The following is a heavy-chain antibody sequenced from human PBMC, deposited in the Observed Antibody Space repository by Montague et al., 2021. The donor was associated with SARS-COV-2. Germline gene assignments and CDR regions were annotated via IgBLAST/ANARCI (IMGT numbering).Heavy chain of an antibody. V-gene: IGHV3-23*01. Sequence: SLRLSCAASGFSFSTYAMSWVRQAPGKGLEWVSAISGSGGSTYYADSVKGRFTISRDNSKNRLNLQMNSLRAEDTAVYYCAKDSHPGSIVVVPTAMGSDGMDVWGQGTTVTVSS. CDR1: GFSFSTYA. CDR3: AKDSHPGSIVVVPTAMGSDGMDV. J-gene: IGHJ6*02. D-gene: IGHD2-2*01. CDR2: ISGSGGST.